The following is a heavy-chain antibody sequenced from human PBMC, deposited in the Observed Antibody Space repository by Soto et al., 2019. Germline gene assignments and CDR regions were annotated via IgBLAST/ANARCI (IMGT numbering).Heavy chain of an antibody. CDR3: ASDTPPPDL. V-gene: IGHV1-18*01. J-gene: IGHJ4*02. CDR1: GYTFTSYH. CDR2: ISAYNTNT. Sequence: QVQLVQSGAEVKKPGASVKFSCKTSGYTFTSYHISWVRQAPGQGLEWMGWISAYNTNTNYAQKFQGRVTMTTDTLTSTAYMELRSLRSDDRAVYDCASDTPPPDLWGQGTLVTVSS.